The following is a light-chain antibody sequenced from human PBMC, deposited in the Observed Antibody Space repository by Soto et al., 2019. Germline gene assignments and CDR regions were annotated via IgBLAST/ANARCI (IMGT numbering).Light chain of an antibody. J-gene: IGKJ4*01. CDR1: QGISSW. CDR3: QQANSFPLT. V-gene: IGKV1-12*01. CDR2: TGS. Sequence: DIQMTQSPSSVSASVGDRVSITCRASQGISSWVAWYQQKPGRAPKLLIYTGSSLQSGVPSRFSGTGSGTAFTLTISSLQPEDVATYYCQQANSFPLTFGGGTKVEIK.